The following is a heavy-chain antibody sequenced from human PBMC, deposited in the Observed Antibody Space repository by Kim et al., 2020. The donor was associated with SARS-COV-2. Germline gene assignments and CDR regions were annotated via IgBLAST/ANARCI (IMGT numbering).Heavy chain of an antibody. Sequence: SETLSLTCTVSGGSVFNSIYYWGWIRQPPGKGLEWIRSIYYTGTTSYNPSLKTRVTMSVDTSTNKFSLNLNSVTATDTAVYYCARQRIAVAGPFDYWGQG. CDR3: ARQRIAVAGPFDY. D-gene: IGHD6-19*01. CDR1: GGSVFNSIYY. J-gene: IGHJ4*02. V-gene: IGHV4-39*01. CDR2: IYYTGTT.